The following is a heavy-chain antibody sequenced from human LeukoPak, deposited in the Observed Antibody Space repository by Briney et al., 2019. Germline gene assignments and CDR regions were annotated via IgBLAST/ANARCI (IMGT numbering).Heavy chain of an antibody. CDR2: INQNEREI. CDR1: GFTFSSYW. V-gene: IGHV3-7*02. Sequence: GGSLRLSCAASGFTFSSYWMSWIRQAPGKGLEWVANINQNEREIYYADSVKGRFTISRDNAKNSLYLQMNSLRVEDTAVYYCARVATMVRVPLDALDIWGQGTMVSVSS. D-gene: IGHD3-10*01. CDR3: ARVATMVRVPLDALDI. J-gene: IGHJ3*02.